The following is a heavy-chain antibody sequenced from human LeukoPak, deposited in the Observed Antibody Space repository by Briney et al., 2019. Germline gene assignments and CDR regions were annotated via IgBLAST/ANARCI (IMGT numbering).Heavy chain of an antibody. CDR1: GFTFSPYS. Sequence: PGGSLRLSCAASGFTFSPYSMNWVRQAPGKGLEWVANIKQDGSKKSYVDSVKGRFTISRDNAKNSLYLQMNSLRAEDTAIYYCTRVGYIDEGIDYWGQGTLVTVSS. CDR3: TRVGYIDEGIDY. CDR2: IKQDGSKK. V-gene: IGHV3-7*04. J-gene: IGHJ4*02. D-gene: IGHD5-24*01.